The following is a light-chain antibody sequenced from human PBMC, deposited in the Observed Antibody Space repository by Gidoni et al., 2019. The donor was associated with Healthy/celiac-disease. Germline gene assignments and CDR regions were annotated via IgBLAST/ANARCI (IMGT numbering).Light chain of an antibody. CDR2: ANI. CDR3: QSYDRSLSGVV. CDR1: SSNIGAGYD. V-gene: IGLV1-40*01. Sequence: QSVLTQPPSVSVAPRQRVTISCSGSSSNIGAGYDVHWYQKLPGTAPKRLMYANINRPAGVPDRFSGSKSGTSASLAITGLQAEDEGDYYCQSYDRSLSGVVFGGGTKLTVL. J-gene: IGLJ2*01.